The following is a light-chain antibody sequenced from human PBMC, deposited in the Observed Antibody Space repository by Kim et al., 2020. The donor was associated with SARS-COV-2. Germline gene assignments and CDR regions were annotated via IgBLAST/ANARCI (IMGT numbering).Light chain of an antibody. J-gene: IGKJ1*01. Sequence: PPGQGAPLSCTASQSVTSTSLAWFPQRPGQAPRLLIFNAFTRATGIPDRFSGSGSGTDFTLTITRLEPEDFAVYYCQQYSSSLWTFGQGTKVDIK. CDR2: NAF. CDR1: QSVTSTS. CDR3: QQYSSSLWT. V-gene: IGKV3-20*01.